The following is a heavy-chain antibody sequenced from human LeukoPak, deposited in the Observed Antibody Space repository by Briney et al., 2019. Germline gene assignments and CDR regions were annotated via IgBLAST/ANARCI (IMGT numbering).Heavy chain of an antibody. Sequence: GGSLRLSCAASGFNSVDYAMHWVRQAPGKGLEWVAGISWNSASVGYAGSVKGRFTISRDNAKNTVSLQMNSLRAEDTGVYYCARAPSEIGGYYPEYFRHWGQGTLVTVSS. J-gene: IGHJ1*01. CDR2: ISWNSASV. D-gene: IGHD3-22*01. CDR1: GFNSVDYA. CDR3: ARAPSEIGGYYPEYFRH. V-gene: IGHV3-9*02.